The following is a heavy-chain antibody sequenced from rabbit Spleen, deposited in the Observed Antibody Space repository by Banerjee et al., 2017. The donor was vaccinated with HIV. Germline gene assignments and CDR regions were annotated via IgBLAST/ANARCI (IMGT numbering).Heavy chain of an antibody. J-gene: IGHJ6*01. CDR1: GFSFSNKAV. CDR2: IAGSSSGFT. Sequence: EQLLESGGGLVKPEGSLKLSCTASGFSFSNKAVMCWVRQAPGKGLEWIACIAGSSSGFTYSATWAKGRFTCSKTSSTTVTLQMTSLTVADTATYFCARDTGSSFSSYGMDLWGPGTLVTVS. CDR3: ARDTGSSFSSYGMDL. V-gene: IGHV1S45*01. D-gene: IGHD8-1*01.